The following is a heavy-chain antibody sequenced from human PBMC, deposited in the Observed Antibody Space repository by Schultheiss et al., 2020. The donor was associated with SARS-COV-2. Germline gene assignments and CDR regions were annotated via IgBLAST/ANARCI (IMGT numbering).Heavy chain of an antibody. V-gene: IGHV1-18*01. CDR2: ISAYNGNT. CDR3: AREEDIAVAGYYYYGMDV. Sequence: ASVKVSCKASGGTFSSYGISWVRQAPGQGLEWMGWISAYNGNTNYAQKLQGRVTMTTDTSTSTAYMELRSLRSDDTAVYYCAREEDIAVAGYYYYGMDVWGQGTTVTVSS. J-gene: IGHJ6*02. CDR1: GGTFSSYG. D-gene: IGHD6-19*01.